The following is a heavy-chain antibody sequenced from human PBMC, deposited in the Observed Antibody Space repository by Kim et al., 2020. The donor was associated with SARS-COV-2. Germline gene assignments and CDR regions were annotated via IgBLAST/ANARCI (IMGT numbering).Heavy chain of an antibody. Sequence: GGSLRLSCAASGFTFSSYSMNWVRQAPGKGLEWVSYISSSSNTIDYADSVKGRFTISRDNAKNSLYLQMNSLRAEDTAVYYCARGFDYWGQGTLITVSS. CDR3: ARGFDY. V-gene: IGHV3-48*04. CDR2: ISSSSNTI. J-gene: IGHJ4*02. CDR1: GFTFSSYS.